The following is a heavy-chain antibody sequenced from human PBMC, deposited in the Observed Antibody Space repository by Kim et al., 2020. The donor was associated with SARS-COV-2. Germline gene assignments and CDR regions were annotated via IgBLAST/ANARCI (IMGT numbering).Heavy chain of an antibody. V-gene: IGHV4-59*12. CDR2: IHFSGST. CDR1: GGSMRSYY. CDR3: ARAAGHGGSYPYYFDI. D-gene: IGHD1-26*01. J-gene: IGHJ4*02. Sequence: SETLSLTCTVSGGSMRSYYWSWIRQPPGEGLEWIGYIHFSGSTDYDTSLKSRVTMSLDTSRKQFSLNLTSVTAADTAVYYCARAAGHGGSYPYYFDIWGQGTPVTVSS.